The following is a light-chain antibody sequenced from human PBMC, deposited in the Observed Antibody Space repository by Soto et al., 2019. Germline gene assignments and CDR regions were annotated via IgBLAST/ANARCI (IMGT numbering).Light chain of an antibody. CDR1: QSLLHSNGYNY. CDR2: LGS. CDR3: MQALQAPLA. V-gene: IGKV2-28*01. Sequence: DIVMTQSPLSLPVTPGEPASISCRSSQSLLHSNGYNYLDWYLQKPGQSPQLLINLGSNRASGVPERFSGSGSGTDFTLKISRAEAGDGGVYYCMQALQAPLAFGRGTKVEIK. J-gene: IGKJ1*01.